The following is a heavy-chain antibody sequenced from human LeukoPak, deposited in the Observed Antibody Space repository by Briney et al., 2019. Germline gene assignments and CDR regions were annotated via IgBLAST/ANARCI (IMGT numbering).Heavy chain of an antibody. Sequence: GASVKVSCKASGYTFTSYAINWLRQATGQGLEWMEWMNPNSGNTGYAQKFQGRVTITRNTSISTAYMELSSLRSEDTAVYYCARGIVVVPAATRRDYYMDVWGKGTTVTVS. V-gene: IGHV1-8*03. D-gene: IGHD2-2*01. CDR2: MNPNSGNT. CDR1: GYTFTSYA. J-gene: IGHJ6*03. CDR3: ARGIVVVPAATRRDYYMDV.